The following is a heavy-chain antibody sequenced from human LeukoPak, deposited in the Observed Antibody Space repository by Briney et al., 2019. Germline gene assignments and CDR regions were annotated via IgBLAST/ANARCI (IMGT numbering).Heavy chain of an antibody. CDR3: ARVFDS. Sequence: SETLSLTCTVSGGSVSTSDYYWGWIRQTPGKGPEWIGDIFYTGKTNYNPSLKSRVTISLDTSKNQFSLKLPSVTAADTAVYYCARVFDSWGQGTLVTVSS. CDR1: GGSVSTSDYY. V-gene: IGHV4-39*07. CDR2: IFYTGKT. J-gene: IGHJ4*02.